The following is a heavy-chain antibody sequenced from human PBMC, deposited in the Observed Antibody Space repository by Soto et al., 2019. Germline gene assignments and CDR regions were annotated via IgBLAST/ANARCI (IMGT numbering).Heavy chain of an antibody. CDR3: ARIPIPRYYSSGWGGGAFDI. D-gene: IGHD6-19*01. V-gene: IGHV2-26*01. J-gene: IGHJ3*02. Sequence: QVTLKESGPVLVKPTETLTLTCTVSGFSLSNARMGVSWIRQPPGKALEWLAHIFSNDEKSYSTSLKSRLTISKDTSKSQVVLTMTNMDPVETATYYCARIPIPRYYSSGWGGGAFDIWGQGTMVTVSS. CDR1: GFSLSNARMG. CDR2: IFSNDEK.